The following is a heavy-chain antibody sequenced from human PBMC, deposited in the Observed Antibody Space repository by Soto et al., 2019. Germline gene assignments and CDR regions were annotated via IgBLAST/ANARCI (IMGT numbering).Heavy chain of an antibody. CDR1: GYTFTSYG. V-gene: IGHV1-18*04. Sequence: ALVKVSCKASGYTFTSYGISWVRQAPGQGLEWMGWISAYNGNTNYAQKLQGRVTMTTDTSTSTAYMELRSLRSDDTAVYYCARDREYYDSSGLKPHWFDPWGQGTLVTVSS. D-gene: IGHD3-22*01. CDR3: ARDREYYDSSGLKPHWFDP. J-gene: IGHJ5*02. CDR2: ISAYNGNT.